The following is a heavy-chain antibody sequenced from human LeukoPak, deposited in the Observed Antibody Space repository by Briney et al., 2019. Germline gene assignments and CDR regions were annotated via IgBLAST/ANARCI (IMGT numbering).Heavy chain of an antibody. CDR3: ARVRGGSTSYYYYYYYMDV. D-gene: IGHD2-15*01. CDR2: IYYSGST. Sequence: SETLSLTCTVSGGSISSSSYYWGWIRQPPGKGLEWIGSIYYSGSTYYNPSLKSRVTISVDTSKNHFSLKLSSVTAADTAVYYCARVRGGSTSYYYYYYYMDVWGKGTTVTVSS. CDR1: GGSISSSSYY. J-gene: IGHJ6*03. V-gene: IGHV4-39*07.